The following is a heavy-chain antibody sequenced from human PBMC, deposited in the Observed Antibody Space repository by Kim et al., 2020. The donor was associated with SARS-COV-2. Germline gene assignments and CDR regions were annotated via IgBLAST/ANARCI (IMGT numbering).Heavy chain of an antibody. J-gene: IGHJ4*02. CDR3: ARRQFTSGWYYFDY. D-gene: IGHD6-19*01. V-gene: IGHV3-74*01. Sequence: YADSVKGRSTISRDNAKNTLYLQMNSLRAEDTAVYYCARRQFTSGWYYFDYWGQGTLVTVSS.